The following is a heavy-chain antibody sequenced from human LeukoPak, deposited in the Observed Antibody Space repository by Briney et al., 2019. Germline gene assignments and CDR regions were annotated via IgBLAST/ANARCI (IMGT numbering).Heavy chain of an antibody. Sequence: PGGSLRLSCAASGFTFSSYGMHWVRQAPGKGLEWVAVISYDGSNKYYADSVKGRFTISRDNSKNTLYLQMNSLRAEDTAVYYCAKDQSRIMITFGEFWGQGTQVTVSS. V-gene: IGHV3-30*18. CDR2: ISYDGSNK. J-gene: IGHJ4*02. CDR3: AKDQSRIMITFGEF. D-gene: IGHD3-16*01. CDR1: GFTFSSYG.